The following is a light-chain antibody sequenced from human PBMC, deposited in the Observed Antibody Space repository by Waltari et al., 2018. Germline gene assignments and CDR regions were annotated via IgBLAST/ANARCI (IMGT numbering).Light chain of an antibody. CDR3: QHYRSLPVT. J-gene: IGKJ1*01. CDR2: GAS. CDR1: PSVSRT. Sequence: EIVLTQSPGTLSLSPGERVTLSCRASPSVSRTLAWYQQKPGQAPRLLIYGASIRATGIPDRFSGSGSGTDFSLTISRLEPEDFAVYYCQHYRSLPVTFGQGTKVEIK. V-gene: IGKV3-20*01.